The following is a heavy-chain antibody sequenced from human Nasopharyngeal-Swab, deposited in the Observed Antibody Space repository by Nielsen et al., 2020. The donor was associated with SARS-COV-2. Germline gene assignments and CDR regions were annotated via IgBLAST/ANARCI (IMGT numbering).Heavy chain of an antibody. CDR1: GFTLDDYA. J-gene: IGHJ3*01. CDR2: ISWDSGNI. CDR3: VKDNLLRAFDL. V-gene: IGHV3-9*01. Sequence: GKSLKISCAASGFTLDDYAIHWVRQAPGRGLEWVSGISWDSGNIGYADSVKGRFTISRDNAKNSLYLQMNSLRAEDTALYYCVKDNLLRAFDLWGQGTMVTVSS. D-gene: IGHD2-15*01.